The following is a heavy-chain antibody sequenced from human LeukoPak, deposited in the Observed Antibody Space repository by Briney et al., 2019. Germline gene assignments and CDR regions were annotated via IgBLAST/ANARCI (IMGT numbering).Heavy chain of an antibody. Sequence: SGGSLRLYCAASGFTFSSYAMSWVRQAPGKGLEWVSAISGSGGSTYYADSVKGRFTISRDNSKNTLYLQMNSLRAEDTAVYCCAKDVGGATPYDYWGQGTLVTVSS. V-gene: IGHV3-23*01. J-gene: IGHJ4*02. D-gene: IGHD1-26*01. CDR3: AKDVGGATPYDY. CDR2: ISGSGGST. CDR1: GFTFSSYA.